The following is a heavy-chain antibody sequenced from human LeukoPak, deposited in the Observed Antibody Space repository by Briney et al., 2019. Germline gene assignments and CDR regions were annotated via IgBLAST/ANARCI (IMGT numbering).Heavy chain of an antibody. V-gene: IGHV4-39*01. D-gene: IGHD3-9*01. CDR2: IYYSGST. Sequence: PSETLSLTCTVSGGSISSSSYYWGWIRQPPGKGLEWIGSIYYSGSTYYNPSLKSRVTISVDTSKNQFSLKLSSVTAADTAVYYCASSNYDILTGYYPDYYYYYYMDVWGKGTTVTISS. CDR1: GGSISSSSYY. J-gene: IGHJ6*03. CDR3: ASSNYDILTGYYPDYYYYYYMDV.